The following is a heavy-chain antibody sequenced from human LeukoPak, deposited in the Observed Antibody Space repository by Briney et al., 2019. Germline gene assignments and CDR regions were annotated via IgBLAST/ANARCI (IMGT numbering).Heavy chain of an antibody. Sequence: SETLSLTCAVYGGSFSGYYWSWIRQPPGKGLEWIGEINHSGSTNYNPSLKSRVTISVDTSKNQFSLKLSSVTAADTAVYYCASMARGAPISYWGQGTLVTVSS. CDR3: ASMARGAPISY. CDR1: GGSFSGYY. D-gene: IGHD3-10*01. V-gene: IGHV4-34*01. CDR2: INHSGST. J-gene: IGHJ4*02.